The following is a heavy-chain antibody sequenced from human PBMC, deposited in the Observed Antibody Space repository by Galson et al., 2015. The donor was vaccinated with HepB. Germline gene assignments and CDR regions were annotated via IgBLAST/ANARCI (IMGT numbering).Heavy chain of an antibody. Sequence: ETLSLTCTVSGGSINDINYYWGWIRQPPGKGLEWIGSIYYSGSTYYNPSLKSRVTISVDTSRNQFSLRLTSMTAADTAVYYCARHKSLVEQQLAPWGQGTLVTVSS. CDR2: IYYSGST. CDR3: ARHKSLVEQQLAP. J-gene: IGHJ4*02. CDR1: GGSINDINYY. V-gene: IGHV4-39*01. D-gene: IGHD6-13*01.